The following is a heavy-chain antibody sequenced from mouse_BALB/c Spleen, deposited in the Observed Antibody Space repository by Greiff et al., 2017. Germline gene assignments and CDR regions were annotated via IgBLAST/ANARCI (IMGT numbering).Heavy chain of an antibody. CDR1: GYTFTDYN. CDR3: ARSLLRLTSYFDY. V-gene: IGHV1-18*01. Sequence: EVKLMESGPELVKPGASVKIPCKASGYTFTDYNMDWVKQSHGKSLEWIGDINPNNGGTIYNQKFKGKATLTVDKSSSTAYMELRSLTSEDTAVYYCARSLLRLTSYFDYWGQGTTLTVSS. D-gene: IGHD1-2*01. CDR2: INPNNGGT. J-gene: IGHJ2*01.